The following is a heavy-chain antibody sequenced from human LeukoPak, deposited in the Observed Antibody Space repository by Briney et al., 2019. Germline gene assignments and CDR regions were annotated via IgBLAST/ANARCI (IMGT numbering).Heavy chain of an antibody. CDR3: AREIGSSWYVFWFDP. CDR1: GGSISSYY. D-gene: IGHD6-13*01. CDR2: IYTSGST. Sequence: PSETLSLTCTVSGGSISSYYWSWIRQPAGKGLEWIGRIYTSGSTNYNPSLKSRVTMSVDTSKNQFSLKLSSVTAADTAVYYCAREIGSSWYVFWFDPWGQGTLVTVSS. V-gene: IGHV4-4*07. J-gene: IGHJ5*02.